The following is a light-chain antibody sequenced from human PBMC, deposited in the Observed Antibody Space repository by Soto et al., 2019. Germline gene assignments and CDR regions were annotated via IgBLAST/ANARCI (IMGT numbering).Light chain of an antibody. V-gene: IGKV3-20*01. CDR2: GAS. J-gene: IGKJ4*01. CDR3: QQYANSPLT. CDR1: QSVGRNF. Sequence: EIVLTQSPGTLSLSPGERATLSCRASQSVGRNFLAWYQQKPGQAPRLLIHGASTRASGIPDRFSGSGSGTDFIFTISRLEPEDFAVYYWQQYANSPLTFGGGTKVEIK.